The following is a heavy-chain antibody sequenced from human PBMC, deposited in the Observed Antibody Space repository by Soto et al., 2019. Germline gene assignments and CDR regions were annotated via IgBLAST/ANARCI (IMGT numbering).Heavy chain of an antibody. J-gene: IGHJ4*02. CDR3: ASRDPGTSVDY. V-gene: IGHV4-4*02. Sequence: QVQLQESGPGLVKPSGTLSLTCAVSGGSFTSNNWWPWVRQPPGQGLAWIGEIYRTGSTNYNPSLKSRVTISLDKSENQCSLKVTSLTAADTAVYYCASRDPGTSVDYWGQGTLVTVSS. CDR1: GGSFTSNNW. CDR2: IYRTGST. D-gene: IGHD1-7*01.